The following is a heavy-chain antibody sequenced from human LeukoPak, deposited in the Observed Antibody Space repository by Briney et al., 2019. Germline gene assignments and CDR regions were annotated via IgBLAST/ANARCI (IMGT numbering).Heavy chain of an antibody. Sequence: SETLSLTCTVSGGSINSYYWSWIRPPPGKGLEWVGYIYYTWSASYKPSFKSRVTLSVDPSKNQFSLRLSSVTAADTALYSCARGSTLGATDLDSWGQGNLVTVSS. J-gene: IGHJ4*02. CDR1: GGSINSYY. D-gene: IGHD2/OR15-2a*01. V-gene: IGHV4-59*01. CDR2: IYYTWSA. CDR3: ARGSTLGATDLDS.